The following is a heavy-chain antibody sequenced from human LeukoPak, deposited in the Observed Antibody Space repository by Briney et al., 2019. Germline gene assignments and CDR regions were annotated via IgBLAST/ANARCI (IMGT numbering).Heavy chain of an antibody. Sequence: PSETLSLTCTVSGGSISNYYWSWIRQPPGKGLEWIGYIHSSRGTNYNPSLKSRVTISPDTSRNQFSLKLSSVTAADTAVYYCARGFPCSGGSCYTPYYYYYGMDVWGQGTTVTVSS. CDR3: ARGFPCSGGSCYTPYYYYYGMDV. CDR1: GGSISNYY. D-gene: IGHD2-15*01. V-gene: IGHV4-59*12. J-gene: IGHJ6*02. CDR2: IHSSRGT.